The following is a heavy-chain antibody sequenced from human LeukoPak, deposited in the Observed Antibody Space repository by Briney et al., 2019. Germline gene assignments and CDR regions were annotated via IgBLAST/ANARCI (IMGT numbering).Heavy chain of an antibody. CDR1: GGTFSSYA. J-gene: IGHJ4*02. D-gene: IGHD3-22*01. Sequence: SVKVPCKASGGTFSSYAISWVRQAPGQGLEWMGRIIPIFGTANYAQKFQGRVTITTDESTSTAYMELSSLRSEDTAVYYCARVRLNYYDSSGYFDYWGQGTLVTVSS. CDR3: ARVRLNYYDSSGYFDY. V-gene: IGHV1-69*05. CDR2: IIPIFGTA.